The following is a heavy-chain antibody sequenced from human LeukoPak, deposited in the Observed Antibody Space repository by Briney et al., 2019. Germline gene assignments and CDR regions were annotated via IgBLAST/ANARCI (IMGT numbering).Heavy chain of an antibody. CDR2: ITTYNGNR. J-gene: IGHJ4*02. Sequence: ASVTVSCMPSGYTLNDYGISGVRQAPGQGLAWVGWITTYNGNRKYSEKFQGRVTMTTDTSTSTYYMEMRSLRSDDTAIYYCARDCSNGVCFPRDYWGQGTLVTVST. CDR1: GYTLNDYG. CDR3: ARDCSNGVCFPRDY. D-gene: IGHD2-8*01. V-gene: IGHV1-18*01.